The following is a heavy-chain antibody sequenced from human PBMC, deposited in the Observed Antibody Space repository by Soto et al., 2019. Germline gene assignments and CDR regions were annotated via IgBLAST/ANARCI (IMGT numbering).Heavy chain of an antibody. CDR3: ARGGDYYPNDY. Sequence: QVQLVQSGAEVKKPGASVKVSCKASGYTFTSHYMHWVRQAPGQGLEWMGIINLSGGSTRYAQKFQGRGSVTRHTSKSTVYMELSSLRSEDTAVSYCARGGDYYPNDYWGQGTLVTVSS. CDR2: INLSGGST. J-gene: IGHJ4*02. D-gene: IGHD3-10*01. V-gene: IGHV1-46*01. CDR1: GYTFTSHY.